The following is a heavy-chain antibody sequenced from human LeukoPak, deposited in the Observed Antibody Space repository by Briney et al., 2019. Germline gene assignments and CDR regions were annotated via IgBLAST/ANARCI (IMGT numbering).Heavy chain of an antibody. CDR3: ARESANDHGDSHAGACLDC. CDR1: GFSFGSYA. J-gene: IGHJ4*02. V-gene: IGHV3-23*01. CDR2: ISGSVSGSGDST. D-gene: IGHD4-17*01. Sequence: PGGSLRLSCAASGFSFGSYAMSWVRQAAGKGLEWVSEISGSVSGSGDSTHYADSVKGRFTISRDNAQNSLYLQMNSLRAEDTAVYYCARESANDHGDSHAGACLDCWGQGNLVTVSS.